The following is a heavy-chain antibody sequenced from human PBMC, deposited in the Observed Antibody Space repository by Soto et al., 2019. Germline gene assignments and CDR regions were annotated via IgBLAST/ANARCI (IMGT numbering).Heavy chain of an antibody. D-gene: IGHD3-3*01. Sequence: GGSLRLSCAASGFTFSSYGMHWVRQAPGKGLEWVAVIWYDGSNKYYADSVKGRFTISRDNSKNTLYLQMNSLRAEDTAVYYCARDLKGRFLEWLPYYYYYGMDVWGQGPTVTVSS. CDR3: ARDLKGRFLEWLPYYYYYGMDV. CDR1: GFTFSSYG. J-gene: IGHJ6*02. V-gene: IGHV3-33*01. CDR2: IWYDGSNK.